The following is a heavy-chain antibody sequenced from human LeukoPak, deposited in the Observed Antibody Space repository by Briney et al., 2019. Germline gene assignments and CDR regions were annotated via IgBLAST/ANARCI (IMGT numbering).Heavy chain of an antibody. V-gene: IGHV4-59*11. CDR3: ARTKDDSSGYHLGDYYYYYMDV. J-gene: IGHJ6*03. CDR1: HASISGHY. CDR2: VYSDGST. Sequence: SETLSLTCTVSHASISGHYWSFIRQAPGKRLEWIGYVYSDGSTNYNPSLQSRVAMSIDTSKNQFSLKLTYVTAADTAVYYCARTKDDSSGYHLGDYYYYYMDVWGKGTTVTVSS. D-gene: IGHD3-22*01.